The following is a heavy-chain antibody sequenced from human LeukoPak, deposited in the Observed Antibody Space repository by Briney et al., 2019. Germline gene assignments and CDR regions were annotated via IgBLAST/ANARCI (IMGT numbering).Heavy chain of an antibody. D-gene: IGHD5-12*01. V-gene: IGHV3-7*01. CDR1: GFTFSSYW. Sequence: GGSLRLSCAASGFTFSSYWMSWVRQAPGKGLEWVANIKQDGSEKYYVDSVKGRFTISRDNARNTLFLQMDSLRAEDTAVYYCVRGTSRENGYGGDDPYWGQGTLVIVSS. CDR3: VRGTSRENGYGGDDPY. J-gene: IGHJ4*02. CDR2: IKQDGSEK.